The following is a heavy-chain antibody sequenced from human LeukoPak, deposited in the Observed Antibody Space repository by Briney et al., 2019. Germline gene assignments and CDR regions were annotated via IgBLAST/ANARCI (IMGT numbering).Heavy chain of an antibody. D-gene: IGHD3-3*01. V-gene: IGHV3-9*01. J-gene: IGHJ4*02. CDR2: ISWNGGSI. CDR3: VRDFRFLEDY. CDR1: GFTFDDYA. Sequence: SLRLSCAASGFTFDDYAMHWVRQAPGKGLEWVSGISWNGGSIAYAASVKGRFTISRDNANNSLYLQMNSLRAEDTAVYYCVRDFRFLEDYWGQGTLVTVSS.